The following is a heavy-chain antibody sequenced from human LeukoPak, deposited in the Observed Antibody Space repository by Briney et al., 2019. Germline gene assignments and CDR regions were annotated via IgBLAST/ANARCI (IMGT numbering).Heavy chain of an antibody. V-gene: IGHV4-59*01. CDR3: ARDLVTVTKGSDI. D-gene: IGHD4-17*01. J-gene: IGHJ3*02. Sequence: SETLSLTCTVSGGSISNYYWSWLRQPPGKGLEWIGYIYFSGTTNINPSLKSRVTISVDTSKNQFSLKLRSVTAADTAVYYCARDLVTVTKGSDIWGQGTMVSVSS. CDR2: IYFSGTT. CDR1: GGSISNYY.